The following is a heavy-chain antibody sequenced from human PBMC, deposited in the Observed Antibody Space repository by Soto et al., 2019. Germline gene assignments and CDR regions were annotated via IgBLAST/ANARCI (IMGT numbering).Heavy chain of an antibody. Sequence: QVQLQQWGAGLLKPSETLSLTCTVNGGSLTGYYWSWIRQPPGKGLEWIGEVKDGGSTNYSPPLRGRVSISAAMSRNRVSLRLNSVPAADRAVYFCARGQEGIVATHWDQGALVTVSS. D-gene: IGHD5-12*01. V-gene: IGHV4-34*01. CDR2: VKDGGST. CDR3: ARGQEGIVATH. J-gene: IGHJ4*02. CDR1: GGSLTGYY.